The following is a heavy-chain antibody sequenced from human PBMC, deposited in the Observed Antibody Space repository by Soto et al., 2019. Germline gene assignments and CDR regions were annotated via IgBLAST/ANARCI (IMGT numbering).Heavy chain of an antibody. CDR3: ARVRIIVAAPLDY. CDR1: GGSISSGDYY. CDR2: IYYSGST. V-gene: IGHV4-30-4*01. D-gene: IGHD6-13*01. J-gene: IGHJ4*02. Sequence: QVQLQESGPGLVKPSQTLSLTCTVSGGSISSGDYYWSWIRQPPGKGLEWIGYIYYSGSTYYNPSLRSRVTISVDTSKNQCSLKLSSVTAADTAVYYCARVRIIVAAPLDYWGQGTLVTVSS.